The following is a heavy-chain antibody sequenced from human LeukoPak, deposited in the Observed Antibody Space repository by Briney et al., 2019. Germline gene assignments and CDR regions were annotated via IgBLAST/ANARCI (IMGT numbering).Heavy chain of an antibody. V-gene: IGHV3-30*18. Sequence: PGGSPRLAFSASGFTFSTYGIHWIRQAPGKGLEWVAVISNDGYITYYADSVKGRFTISRDNSKNTLNLQMNSLRGEDTAVYYCAKDDHGHDFDYCGQGTLVTVST. CDR1: GFTFSTYG. CDR2: ISNDGYIT. CDR3: AKDDHGHDFDY. J-gene: IGHJ4*02. D-gene: IGHD5-12*01.